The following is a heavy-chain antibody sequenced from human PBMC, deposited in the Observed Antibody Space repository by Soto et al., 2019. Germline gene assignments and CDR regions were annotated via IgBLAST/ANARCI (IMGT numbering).Heavy chain of an antibody. D-gene: IGHD3-3*01. J-gene: IGHJ3*02. V-gene: IGHV5-51*01. Sequence: PWESLKISCKGSGYSFTSYWIGWVRQMPGKGLEWMGIIYPGDSDTRYSPSFQGQVTISADKSISTAYLQWSSLKASDTAMYYCASLWGGYYPRGDFEIWGQGTMVIVSS. CDR2: IYPGDSDT. CDR1: GYSFTSYW. CDR3: ASLWGGYYPRGDFEI.